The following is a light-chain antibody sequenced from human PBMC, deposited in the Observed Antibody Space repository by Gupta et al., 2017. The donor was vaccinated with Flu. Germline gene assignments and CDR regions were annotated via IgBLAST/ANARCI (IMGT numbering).Light chain of an antibody. V-gene: IGKV3-15*01. CDR2: DTS. Sequence: PATLSVSPGERVTLSCRASQSVSSTLAWYQQKPGQPPRLLIYDTSTRATGVPARFSGSGSGTEFTLTISSLQSADFAVYYCQQDDNWPLTFGGGTKVEIK. J-gene: IGKJ4*01. CDR1: QSVSST. CDR3: QQDDNWPLT.